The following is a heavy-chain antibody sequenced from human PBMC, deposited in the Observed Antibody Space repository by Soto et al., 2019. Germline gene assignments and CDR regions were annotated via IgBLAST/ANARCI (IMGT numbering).Heavy chain of an antibody. V-gene: IGHV1-8*01. D-gene: IGHD3-9*01. Sequence: QVQLVQSGAEVKKPGASVKVSCKASGYTFTSYDINWVRQATGQGLEWMGWMNPNSGNTGYAQKFQGIVTMTRNTPISTAYMELSILRSEDTSVYYCARGRPYYDILTGYELWGQGTLVTVST. J-gene: IGHJ4*02. CDR3: ARGRPYYDILTGYEL. CDR2: MNPNSGNT. CDR1: GYTFTSYD.